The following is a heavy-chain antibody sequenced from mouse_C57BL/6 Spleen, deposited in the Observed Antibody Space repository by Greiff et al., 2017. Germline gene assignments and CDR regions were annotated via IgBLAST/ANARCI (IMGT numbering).Heavy chain of an antibody. CDR1: GYAFPNYL. V-gene: IGHV1-54*01. CDR3: ARKDGYPWFAY. J-gene: IGHJ3*01. Sequence: VQLQQSGAELVRPGPSVKVSCKASGYAFPNYLIEWVKQRPGQGLEWIGVINPGSGGTNYNEEFKGKATLTADKSSSTAYMQLGSLTSEDSAVYFCARKDGYPWFAYWGQGTLVTVSA. CDR2: INPGSGGT. D-gene: IGHD2-3*01.